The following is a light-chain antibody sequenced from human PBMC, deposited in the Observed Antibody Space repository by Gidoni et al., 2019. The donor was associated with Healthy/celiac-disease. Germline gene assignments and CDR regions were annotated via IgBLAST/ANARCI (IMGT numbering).Light chain of an antibody. CDR3: QQYGSSPWT. CDR2: VAS. V-gene: IGKV3-20*01. CDR1: QRVSSSY. J-gene: IGKJ1*01. Sequence: ELVLTQSPGTLSLSPVERATLSCRASQRVSSSYLAWYQQKPGQAPRLLFYVASSSATGIPDRFRCSWSGIDFTPTIIRLEPEDLAVYYCQQYGSSPWTFGQGTKVEIK.